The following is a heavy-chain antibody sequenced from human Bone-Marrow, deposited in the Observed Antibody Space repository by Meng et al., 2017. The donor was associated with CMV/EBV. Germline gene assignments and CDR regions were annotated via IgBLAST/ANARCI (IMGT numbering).Heavy chain of an antibody. CDR2: INPSGGNT. Sequence: ASVKVSCKASGYTFTTYYIYWVRQAPGQGLEWMGIINPSGGNTNYAQKFQGRVTMTRDTSTSTVYMELSSLRSDDTAVYYCATSPGWLQPTRFDYWGQGTLVTVSS. D-gene: IGHD5-24*01. CDR3: ATSPGWLQPTRFDY. V-gene: IGHV1-46*01. J-gene: IGHJ4*01. CDR1: GYTFTTYY.